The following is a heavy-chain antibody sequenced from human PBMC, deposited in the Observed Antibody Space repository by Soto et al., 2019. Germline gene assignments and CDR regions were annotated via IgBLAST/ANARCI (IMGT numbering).Heavy chain of an antibody. CDR1: GFTFSSYA. Sequence: EVQLLESGGGLVQPGGSLRLSCVASGFTFSSYAMIWVRQAPGKGLEWVSAFSGRGGNTYYADSVKGRCTISRHNSKNTLYLQMNSLRAEDTAIYYCAKGAIYDWNRVLNDWGQGTLVTVSS. CDR3: AKGAIYDWNRVLND. J-gene: IGHJ4*02. D-gene: IGHD1-20*01. CDR2: FSGRGGNT. V-gene: IGHV3-23*01.